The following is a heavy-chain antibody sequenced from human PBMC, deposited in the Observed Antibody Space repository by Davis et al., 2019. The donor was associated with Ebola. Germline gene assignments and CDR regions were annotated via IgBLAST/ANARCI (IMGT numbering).Heavy chain of an antibody. Sequence: PSETLSLTCSVSRGSSTSWNWIRHPPGKGLEWLGYINNKGTTNYNPSLHSRVTISTDTSTNDFSLTLTSVTPADTAVYYCATGGDYFDSWGPGALVTVSS. CDR2: INNKGTT. D-gene: IGHD1-26*01. CDR1: RGSSTS. J-gene: IGHJ4*02. V-gene: IGHV4-59*01. CDR3: ATGGDYFDS.